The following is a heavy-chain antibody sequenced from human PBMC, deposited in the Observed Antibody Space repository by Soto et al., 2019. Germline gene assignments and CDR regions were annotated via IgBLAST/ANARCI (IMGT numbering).Heavy chain of an antibody. CDR2: INAGNGNT. CDR3: ARDVDTAMARVPLNYYYGMDV. CDR1: GYTFTSYA. Sequence: QVQLVQSGAEEKKPGASVKVSCKASGYTFTSYAMHWVRQAPGQRLEWMGWINAGNGNTKYSQKFQGRVTITRDTSASTAYMELSSLRSEDTAVYYCARDVDTAMARVPLNYYYGMDVWGQGTTVTVSS. V-gene: IGHV1-3*05. D-gene: IGHD5-18*01. J-gene: IGHJ6*02.